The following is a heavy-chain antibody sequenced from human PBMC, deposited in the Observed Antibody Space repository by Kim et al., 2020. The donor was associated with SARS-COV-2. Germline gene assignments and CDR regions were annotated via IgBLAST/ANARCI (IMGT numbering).Heavy chain of an antibody. CDR2: ISGSGGST. Sequence: GGSLRLSCAASGFTFSSYAMSLVRQAPGKGLEWVSAISGSGGSTYYADSVKGRFTISRDNSKNTLYLQMNSLRAEDTAVYYCAKARTTMIVVVITTGYYYGMDVWGQGTTVTVSS. V-gene: IGHV3-23*01. D-gene: IGHD3-22*01. J-gene: IGHJ6*02. CDR1: GFTFSSYA. CDR3: AKARTTMIVVVITTGYYYGMDV.